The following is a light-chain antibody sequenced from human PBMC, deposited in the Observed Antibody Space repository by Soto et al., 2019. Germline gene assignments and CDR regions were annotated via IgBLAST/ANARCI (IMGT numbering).Light chain of an antibody. J-gene: IGKJ4*01. CDR3: HQYGTSPLT. CDR2: GAS. V-gene: IGKV3-20*01. Sequence: EIVLAQSPGTLSLSPGERATLSYRASESISTSLAWFQQKPGQAPRLLVYGASSRATDIPDRFTGSGSGTDFTLTIGRLEPEDFAVYYCHQYGTSPLTFGGGTKVDIK. CDR1: ESISTS.